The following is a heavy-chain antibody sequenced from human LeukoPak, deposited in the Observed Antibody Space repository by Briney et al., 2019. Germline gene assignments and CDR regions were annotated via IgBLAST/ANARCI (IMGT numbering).Heavy chain of an antibody. J-gene: IGHJ4*02. V-gene: IGHV3-23*01. Sequence: GGSLRLSCETSDFAFSNYAMSWVRQAPGRGLEWVSGINYGDGGTYYADSVKGRFTISRDNSKNTLFLQMKSLRADGTALYCCVTRGGQLMPAPRGFTFDYGGRGTLVTVSS. CDR1: DFAFSNYA. CDR3: VTRGGQLMPAPRGFTFDY. CDR2: INYGDGGT. D-gene: IGHD2-2*01.